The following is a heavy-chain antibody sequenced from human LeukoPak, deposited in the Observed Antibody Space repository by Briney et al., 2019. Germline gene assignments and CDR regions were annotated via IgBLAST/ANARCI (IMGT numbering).Heavy chain of an antibody. CDR1: GFTFSSYW. CDR3: ARERGVGAFDI. CDR2: IKQDGSEK. V-gene: IGHV3-7*01. D-gene: IGHD2-2*01. J-gene: IGHJ3*02. Sequence: EGSLRLSCAASGFTFSSYWMSWVRQAPGKGLEWVANIKQDGSEKYYVDPVKGRFTISRDNAKNSLYLQMNSLRAEDTAVYYCARERGVGAFDIWGQGTMVTVSS.